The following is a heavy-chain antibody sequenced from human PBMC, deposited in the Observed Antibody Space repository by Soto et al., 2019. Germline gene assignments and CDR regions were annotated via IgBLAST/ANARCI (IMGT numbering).Heavy chain of an antibody. CDR1: GDSFADYG. CDR2: IDPSDSQT. V-gene: IGHV5-10-1*01. Sequence: LVELLKICCKGAGDSFADYGITRVRQKPGKGLEWMGRIDPSDSQTYYSPSFRGHVTISVTKSITTVFLQWSSLRASDTAMYYCARQIYDSDTGPNFQYYFDSWGQGTPVTVSS. D-gene: IGHD3-22*01. J-gene: IGHJ4*02. CDR3: ARQIYDSDTGPNFQYYFDS.